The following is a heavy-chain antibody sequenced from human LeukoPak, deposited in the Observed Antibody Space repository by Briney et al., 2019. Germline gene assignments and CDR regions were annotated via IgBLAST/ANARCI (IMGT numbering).Heavy chain of an antibody. CDR3: ARDQLPVAGPRYYYYGMSV. D-gene: IGHD2-15*01. V-gene: IGHV7-4-1*02. J-gene: IGHJ6*02. CDR1: GYTFTTYA. Sequence: GASVKVSCKAFGYTFTTYAMNWVRQAPGQGLEWMGWINTNTGNPTHAQGFTGRFVFSLDTSVSTAYLQISSLKAEDTAVYYCARDQLPVAGPRYYYYGMSVWGQGTTVTVSS. CDR2: INTNTGNP.